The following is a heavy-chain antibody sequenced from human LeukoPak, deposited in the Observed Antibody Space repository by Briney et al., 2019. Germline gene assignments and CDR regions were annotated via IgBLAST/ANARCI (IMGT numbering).Heavy chain of an antibody. CDR2: ISGSGGGT. Sequence: GGSLRLSCAASGFTFSNYAMSWVRQAPGKGLEWVSAISGSGGGTYSADSVKGRFTISRDNSMNTLYLQMNSLRAEDTAVYYCAKEMWFGEYSFDYWGQGTLVTVSS. CDR3: AKEMWFGEYSFDY. D-gene: IGHD3-10*01. J-gene: IGHJ4*02. V-gene: IGHV3-23*01. CDR1: GFTFSNYA.